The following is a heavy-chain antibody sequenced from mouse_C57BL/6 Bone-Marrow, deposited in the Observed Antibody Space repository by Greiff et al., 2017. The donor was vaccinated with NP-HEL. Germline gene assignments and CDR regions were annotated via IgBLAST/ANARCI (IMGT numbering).Heavy chain of an antibody. CDR2: ISDGGSYT. CDR1: GFTFSSYA. V-gene: IGHV5-4*01. Sequence: EVHLVESGGGLVKPGGSLKLSCAASGFTFSSYAMSWVRQTPEKRLEWVATISDGGSYTYYPDNVKGRFTISRDNAKNNLYLQMSHLKSEDTAMYYCARLDNYVGFAYWGQGTLVTVSA. D-gene: IGHD1-3*01. J-gene: IGHJ3*01. CDR3: ARLDNYVGFAY.